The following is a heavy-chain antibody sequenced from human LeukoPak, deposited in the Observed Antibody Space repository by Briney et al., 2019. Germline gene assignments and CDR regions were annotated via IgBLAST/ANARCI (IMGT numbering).Heavy chain of an antibody. J-gene: IGHJ3*02. Sequence: GGSLRLSCAASGFTFSIYSINWVRQAPGKGLEWVSFITGNSNYIYYADSVKGRFTISRDNAKNSLYLQMNSLRAEDTAVYYCARGGFGPSDALDIWGQGTMVTVSS. CDR2: ITGNSNYI. CDR3: ARGGFGPSDALDI. V-gene: IGHV3-21*04. CDR1: GFTFSIYS. D-gene: IGHD3-10*01.